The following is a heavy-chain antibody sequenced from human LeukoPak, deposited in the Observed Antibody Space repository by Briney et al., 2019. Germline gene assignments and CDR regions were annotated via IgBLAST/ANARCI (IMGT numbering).Heavy chain of an antibody. CDR3: ARVDTAMVPGYYYYMDV. Sequence: PSETLSLTCTVSGGSISSSSYYSGCFRQPPGKGLEWIGRSYYRGSTYYHPSLKSRVTISVDTSKNQFSLKLSSVTAADTAVYCCARVDTAMVPGYYYYMDVWGKGTTVTVSS. CDR1: GGSISSSSYY. CDR2: SYYRGST. D-gene: IGHD5-18*01. J-gene: IGHJ6*03. V-gene: IGHV4-39*07.